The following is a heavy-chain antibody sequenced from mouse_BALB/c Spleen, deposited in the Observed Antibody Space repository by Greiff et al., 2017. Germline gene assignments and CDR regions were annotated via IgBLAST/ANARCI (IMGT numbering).Heavy chain of an antibody. J-gene: IGHJ4*01. V-gene: IGHV1-14*01. Sequence: VRLQQSGPELVKPGASVKMSCKASGYTFTSYVMHWVKQKPGQGLEWIGYINPYNDGTKYNEKFKGKATLTSDKSSSTAYMELSSLTSEDSAVYYCAREGGRRAMDDWGQGTSVTVSS. CDR2: INPYNDGT. D-gene: IGHD3-3*01. CDR1: GYTFTSYV. CDR3: AREGGRRAMDD.